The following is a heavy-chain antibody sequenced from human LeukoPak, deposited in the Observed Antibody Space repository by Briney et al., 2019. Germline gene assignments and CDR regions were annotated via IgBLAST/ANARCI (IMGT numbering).Heavy chain of an antibody. J-gene: IGHJ4*02. D-gene: IGHD4-17*01. CDR1: GFTFSDYN. V-gene: IGHV3-11*04. CDR3: ARDNDDFFWYPDY. Sequence: GGSLRLSCAASGFTFSDYNMRWIRQAPGKGLEWVSSISRSGSTKYYADSVKGRFTISRDNAKKSLYLQMNSLTDEDTAVYYCARDNDDFFWYPDYWGQGTLVTVSS. CDR2: ISRSGSTK.